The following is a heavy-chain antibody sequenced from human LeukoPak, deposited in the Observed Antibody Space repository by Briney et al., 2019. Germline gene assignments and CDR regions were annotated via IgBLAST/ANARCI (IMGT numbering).Heavy chain of an antibody. CDR2: ISYDGSNK. Sequence: PGGSLRLSCAASGFTFSSYAMHWVRQAPGKGLEWVAVISYDGSNKYYADSVKGRFTISRDDSKNTLYLQMNSLRAEDTAVYYCARQDSSSSGDYWGQGTLVTVSS. J-gene: IGHJ4*02. CDR1: GFTFSSYA. D-gene: IGHD6-6*01. V-gene: IGHV3-30*04. CDR3: ARQDSSSSGDY.